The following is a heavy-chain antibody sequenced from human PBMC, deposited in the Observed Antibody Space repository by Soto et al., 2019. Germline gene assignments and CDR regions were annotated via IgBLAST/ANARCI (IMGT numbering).Heavy chain of an antibody. Sequence: QVHLVQSGAEVKKPGSSVKVSCKASGGSFSNYIFAWVRQAPGQGLEWMGGTIPMFATAQYAQKLQSRVTITADESTSTVYMDLTSLTSDDTAFYYCARGLFGQQWLVGFDTWGQGTLVTVSS. CDR1: GGSFSNYI. D-gene: IGHD6-19*01. J-gene: IGHJ4*02. CDR3: ARGLFGQQWLVGFDT. V-gene: IGHV1-69*01. CDR2: TIPMFATA.